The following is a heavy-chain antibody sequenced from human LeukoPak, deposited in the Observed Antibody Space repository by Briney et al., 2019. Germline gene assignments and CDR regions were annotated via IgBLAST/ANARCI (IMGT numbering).Heavy chain of an antibody. V-gene: IGHV1-46*01. Sequence: ASVKVSCKTSGYAFTNYYLHWVRQAPRQGLEWMGIINPSGESTIYAQKFQGRVTMTRDTSTSTVYMELSSLRSEDTAVYFCARAKSRDYGIDCWGPGTLVTVSS. CDR1: GYAFTNYY. J-gene: IGHJ4*02. CDR3: ARAKSRDYGIDC. CDR2: INPSGEST. D-gene: IGHD4-17*01.